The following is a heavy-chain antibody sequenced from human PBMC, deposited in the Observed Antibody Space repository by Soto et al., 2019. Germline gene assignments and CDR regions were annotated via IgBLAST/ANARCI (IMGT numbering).Heavy chain of an antibody. CDR2: IYFTGNT. V-gene: IGHV4-39*01. Sequence: SETLSLTCTVSGGSITSSSHFWGWVRQPPGKGLEWIGTIYFTGNTYYTPSLKSRLTMSIDTSKNEFSLRLNSVTAADTAVYYCAGQTFTVAAASYGRSNWFDPWGPGTLVTVSS. J-gene: IGHJ5*02. CDR3: AGQTFTVAAASYGRSNWFDP. CDR1: GGSITSSSHF. D-gene: IGHD2-15*01.